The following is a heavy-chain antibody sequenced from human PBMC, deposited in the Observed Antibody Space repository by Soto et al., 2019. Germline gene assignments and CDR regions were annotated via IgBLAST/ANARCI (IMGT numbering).Heavy chain of an antibody. CDR2: IYHSGST. V-gene: IGHV4-4*02. J-gene: IGHJ5*02. D-gene: IGHD3-10*01. Sequence: PSETLSLTCAVSSGSISSSNWWSWVRQPPGKGLEWIGEIYHSGSTNYNPSLKSRVTISVDKSKNQFSLKLSSVTAADTAVYYCARVGGRVRGVRNWFDPWGQGTLVTAPQ. CDR1: SGSISSSNW. CDR3: ARVGGRVRGVRNWFDP.